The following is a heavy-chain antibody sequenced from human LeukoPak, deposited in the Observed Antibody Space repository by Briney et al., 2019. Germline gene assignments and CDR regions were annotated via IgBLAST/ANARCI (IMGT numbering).Heavy chain of an antibody. CDR3: ARANFLYCSSTTCLFDY. J-gene: IGHJ4*02. D-gene: IGHD2-2*01. CDR1: GYTFTDYY. V-gene: IGHV1-2*02. Sequence: ASVKVSCKASGYTFTDYYLHWVRQAPGQGFEWMGWINPNSGDTNYAQKFQGRVTMTRDTSISTAHMEMSRLRSDDTAVYYCARANFLYCSSTTCLFDYWGQGSLVTVSS. CDR2: INPNSGDT.